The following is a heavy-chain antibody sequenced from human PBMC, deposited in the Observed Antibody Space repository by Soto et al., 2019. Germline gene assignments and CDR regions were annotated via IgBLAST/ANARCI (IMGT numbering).Heavy chain of an antibody. CDR1: GFTFDDYA. J-gene: IGHJ3*02. CDR2: ISWDSRSV. V-gene: IGHV3-9*01. Sequence: GGSLRLSCAVSGFTFDDYAMHWVRQAPGKGLEWVSGISWDSRSVAYADSVKGRFTISRDNAENSLHLQMNSLRAEDTAVYYCAKDSIRRSFSRSSTRARDAFDIWGQGTMVTVSS. D-gene: IGHD6-6*01. CDR3: AKDSIRRSFSRSSTRARDAFDI.